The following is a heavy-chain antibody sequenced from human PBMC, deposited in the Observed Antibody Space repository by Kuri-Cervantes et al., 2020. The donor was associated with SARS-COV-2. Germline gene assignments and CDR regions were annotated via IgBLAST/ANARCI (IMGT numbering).Heavy chain of an antibody. D-gene: IGHD6-6*01. J-gene: IGHJ5*02. Sequence: SETLSLTCTVSGGSISGFCWSWIRQPPGKGLEWIGDIYYNGSTNFNPSLKSRVTISLDTSKSQFSLKLTSVTAADTAVYYCARGVAARPNWFDPWGQGTLVTVSS. V-gene: IGHV4-59*01. CDR2: IYYNGST. CDR3: ARGVAARPNWFDP. CDR1: GGSISGFC.